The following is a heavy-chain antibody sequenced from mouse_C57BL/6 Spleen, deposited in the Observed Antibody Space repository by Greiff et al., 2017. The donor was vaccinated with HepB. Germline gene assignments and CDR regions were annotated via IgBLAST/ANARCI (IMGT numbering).Heavy chain of an antibody. CDR2: ISSGSSTI. Sequence: EVKLMESGGVLVKPGGSLKLSCAASGFTFSDYGMHWVRQAPEKGLEWVAYISSGSSTIYYADTVKGRFTISRDNAKNTLFLQMTSLRSEDTAMYYCARGLHAMDYWGQGTSVTVSS. V-gene: IGHV5-17*01. J-gene: IGHJ4*01. D-gene: IGHD2-13*01. CDR1: GFTFSDYG. CDR3: ARGLHAMDY.